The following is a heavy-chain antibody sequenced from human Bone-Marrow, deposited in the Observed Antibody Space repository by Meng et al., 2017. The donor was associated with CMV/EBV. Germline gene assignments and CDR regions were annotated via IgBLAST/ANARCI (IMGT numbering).Heavy chain of an antibody. CDR1: GGFISSYY. D-gene: IGHD1-20*01. V-gene: IGHV4-59*01. Sequence: ESLKFSWTVSGGFISSYYWSWIRQPRGKGLECIGYIYNSGSTNYNPSLKSRVTISVDTSKNQFSLKLSSVTAADTAVYYCARVVLSITGTIFDYWGQGTLVTVS. J-gene: IGHJ4*02. CDR2: IYNSGST. CDR3: ARVVLSITGTIFDY.